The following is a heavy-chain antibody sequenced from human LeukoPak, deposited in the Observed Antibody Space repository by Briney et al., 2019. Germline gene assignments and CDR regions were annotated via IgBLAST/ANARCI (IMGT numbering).Heavy chain of an antibody. J-gene: IGHJ4*02. CDR3: ARGGSSGCLDY. CDR1: GFSFSSYW. V-gene: IGHV3-74*01. D-gene: IGHD6-19*01. Sequence: GGSLRLSCAASGFSFSSYWMHWVRQAPGKGLVWVSRIKTDGSDTSYADSVKGRFTISRDNSKNTLYLQMNSMSAEDTAVYYCARGGSSGCLDYWGQGTLVTVSS. CDR2: IKTDGSDT.